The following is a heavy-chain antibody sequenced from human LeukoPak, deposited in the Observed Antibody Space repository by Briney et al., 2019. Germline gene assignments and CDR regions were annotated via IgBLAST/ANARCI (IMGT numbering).Heavy chain of an antibody. V-gene: IGHV3-7*01. D-gene: IGHD1-1*01. J-gene: IGHJ4*02. CDR3: VTSWIRQQRDS. Sequence: GGSPRLSCAASGFSFRDYWMSWVRQAPGKGLEWVADITPDGSGKTYVDSVKGRFTISRDNAKQSLYVQMDPLTAEDTAVYYCVTSWIRQQRDSWGQGTLVTVSS. CDR2: ITPDGSGK. CDR1: GFSFRDYW.